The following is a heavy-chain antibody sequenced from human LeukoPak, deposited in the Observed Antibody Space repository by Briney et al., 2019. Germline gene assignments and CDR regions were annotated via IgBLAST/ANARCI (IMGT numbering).Heavy chain of an antibody. J-gene: IGHJ6*03. CDR1: GFTFSDYY. Sequence: GGSLRLSCAASGFTFSDYYMSWIRQAPGKGLEWVSYIRSSGSTIYYADSVKGRFTISRDNVKNSLYLQMNSLRAEGTAVYYCARDNRRAIVVVSAAIYYMDVWGKGTTVTVSS. D-gene: IGHD2-2*01. CDR2: IRSSGSTI. V-gene: IGHV3-11*04. CDR3: ARDNRRAIVVVSAAIYYMDV.